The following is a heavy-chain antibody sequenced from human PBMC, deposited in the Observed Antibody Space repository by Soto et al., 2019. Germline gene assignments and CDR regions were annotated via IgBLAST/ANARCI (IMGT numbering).Heavy chain of an antibody. J-gene: IGHJ6*02. Sequence: QVQLVQSGAEVMKPGSSVKVSCKASGGTFSSYAISWVRQAPGQGLEWMGGIIPIFGTANYAQKFQGRVTITADESTSTAYMELSSLRSEDTAVYYCARDFLGYCSSTSCSGSYYYYGMDVWGQVTTVTVSS. V-gene: IGHV1-69*01. CDR2: IIPIFGTA. D-gene: IGHD2-2*01. CDR1: GGTFSSYA. CDR3: ARDFLGYCSSTSCSGSYYYYGMDV.